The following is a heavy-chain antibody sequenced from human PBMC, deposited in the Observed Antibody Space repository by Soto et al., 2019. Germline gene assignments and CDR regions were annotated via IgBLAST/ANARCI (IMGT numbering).Heavy chain of an antibody. D-gene: IGHD7-27*01. Sequence: PSETLSLTCDVSGGSISSGGYSWSWIRQPPGKGLEWIGYIYHSGSTYYNPSLKSRVTISVDRSKNQFSLKLTSVTAADTAVYYCARHRLGIDYWGQGTLVTVSS. CDR2: IYHSGST. CDR3: ARHRLGIDY. V-gene: IGHV4-30-2*01. CDR1: GGSISSGGYS. J-gene: IGHJ4*02.